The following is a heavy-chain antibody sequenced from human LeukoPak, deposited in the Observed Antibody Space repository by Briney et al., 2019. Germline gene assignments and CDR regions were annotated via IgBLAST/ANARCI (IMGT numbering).Heavy chain of an antibody. CDR1: GFTFSSYS. CDR3: ARDRTTVTTD. Sequence: PGGSLRLSCAASGFTFSSYSMNWVRQAPGKGLEWVSYISSSSSTIYYADSVKGRFTISRDNAKNSLYLQMNSLRAEDTAVYYCARDRTTVTTDWGQGTLVTVSS. CDR2: ISSSSSTI. J-gene: IGHJ4*02. V-gene: IGHV3-48*04. D-gene: IGHD4-17*01.